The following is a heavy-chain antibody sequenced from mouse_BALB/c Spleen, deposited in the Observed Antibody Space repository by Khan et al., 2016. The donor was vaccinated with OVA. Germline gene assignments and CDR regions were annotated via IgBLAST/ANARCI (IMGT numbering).Heavy chain of an antibody. V-gene: IGHV9-3-1*01. D-gene: IGHD2-10*01. Sequence: LVESGPELKKPGETVKISCKASGYSFTNYGMNWVKQSPGKALKWMGWINTYTGEATYADDLEGRFAFSLETSANTAYLQINILKSEDTATYFCARPPYFSDTLAYWGQGTSVTVSS. CDR3: ARPPYFSDTLAY. J-gene: IGHJ4*01. CDR1: GYSFTNYG. CDR2: INTYTGEA.